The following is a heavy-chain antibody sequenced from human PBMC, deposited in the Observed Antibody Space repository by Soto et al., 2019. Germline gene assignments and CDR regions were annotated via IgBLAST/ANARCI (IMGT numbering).Heavy chain of an antibody. CDR3: ARDRYCTNGVCYSWGFYYYGIDV. J-gene: IGHJ6*02. CDR1: GYTFTSYA. V-gene: IGHV1-3*01. D-gene: IGHD2-8*01. Sequence: ASVKVSCKASGYTFTSYAMHWVRQAPGQRLEWMGWINAGNGNTKYSQKFQGRVTITRDTSASTAYMELSSLRSEDTAVYYCARDRYCTNGVCYSWGFYYYGIDVWGQGTTVTVSS. CDR2: INAGNGNT.